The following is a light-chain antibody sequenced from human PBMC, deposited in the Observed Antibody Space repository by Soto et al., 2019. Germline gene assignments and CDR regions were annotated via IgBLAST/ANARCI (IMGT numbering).Light chain of an antibody. J-gene: IGKJ4*01. Sequence: DIPMTQSPSSLSASVGDRVTITCRASQSISSYLNWYQQKPGEAPELLIYAASSLHSGVPSRFSGSGSGTDFTLTISSLQPEDFATYYCQQSYSTHPLTFGGGTKVEIK. CDR2: AAS. CDR3: QQSYSTHPLT. V-gene: IGKV1-39*01. CDR1: QSISSY.